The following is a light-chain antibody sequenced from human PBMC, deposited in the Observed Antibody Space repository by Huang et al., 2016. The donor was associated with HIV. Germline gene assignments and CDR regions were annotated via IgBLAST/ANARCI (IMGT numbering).Light chain of an antibody. J-gene: IGKJ1*01. CDR2: ETS. CDR1: QSVDTSY. CDR3: HQYAKSMAT. Sequence: VLTQSPVSVSLSLGDRLTVSCRASQSVDTSYLAWYQHKPGQSPRRLGYETSTRASGIPSRVSGSGSGRDFSLTISRLEPEDFGVYYCHQYAKSMATFGQGTKVDI. V-gene: IGKV3D-20*02.